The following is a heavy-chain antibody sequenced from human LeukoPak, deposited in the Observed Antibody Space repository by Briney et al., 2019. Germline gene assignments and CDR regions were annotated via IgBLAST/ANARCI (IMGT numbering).Heavy chain of an antibody. CDR1: GFTFSSYA. CDR3: ARGLSGRYSSSRNPPFDY. D-gene: IGHD6-13*01. J-gene: IGHJ4*02. Sequence: PGGSLRLSCAASGFTFSSYAMHWVRQAPGKGLEWVAVISYDGNNKDYADSVKGRFTISRDNSKNTLYLQMNSLRAEDTAVYYCARGLSGRYSSSRNPPFDYWGQGTLVTVSS. V-gene: IGHV3-30-3*01. CDR2: ISYDGNNK.